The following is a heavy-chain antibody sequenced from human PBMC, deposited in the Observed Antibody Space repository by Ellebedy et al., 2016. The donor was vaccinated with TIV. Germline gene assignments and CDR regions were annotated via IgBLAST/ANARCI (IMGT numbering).Heavy chain of an antibody. D-gene: IGHD3-22*01. J-gene: IGHJ4*02. CDR3: ARVRYYDTRSGIDY. Sequence: GGSLRLSCAASGFTFSSYGMHWVRQAPGKGLEWVAGIWYDGSNKYSADSVKGRFTISRDNSKNTLYLHFNSLRAEDTAVYYCARVRYYDTRSGIDYWGQGTLVTVSS. CDR2: IWYDGSNK. V-gene: IGHV3-33*01. CDR1: GFTFSSYG.